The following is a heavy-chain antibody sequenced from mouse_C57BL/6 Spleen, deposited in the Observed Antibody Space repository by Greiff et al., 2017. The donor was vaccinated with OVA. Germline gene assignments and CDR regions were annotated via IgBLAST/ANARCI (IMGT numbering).Heavy chain of an antibody. Sequence: EVQVVESGGGLVQPKGSLKISCAASGFSFNTYAMNWVRQAPGKGLEWVARIRSKSNNYATYYADSVKDRFTISRDDSESMLYLQMNNLKTEDTAMYYCVKGNWYFDVWGTGTTVTVSS. V-gene: IGHV10-1*01. CDR3: VKGNWYFDV. CDR2: IRSKSNNYAT. J-gene: IGHJ1*03. CDR1: GFSFNTYA.